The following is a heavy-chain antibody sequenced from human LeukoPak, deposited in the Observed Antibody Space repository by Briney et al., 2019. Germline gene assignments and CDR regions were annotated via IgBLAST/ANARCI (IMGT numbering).Heavy chain of an antibody. D-gene: IGHD6-13*01. J-gene: IGHJ4*02. CDR3: ARGSHRRYSSSWYSL. CDR1: GFTFSSYS. Sequence: GGSLRLPCAASGFTFSSYSMNWVRQAPGKGLEWVSYISSDSTTIYYADSVKGRFTISRDNAKNTLYLQMGSLTTEDMAVYYCARGSHRRYSSSWYSLWGQGTLVTVSS. V-gene: IGHV3-48*01. CDR2: ISSDSTTI.